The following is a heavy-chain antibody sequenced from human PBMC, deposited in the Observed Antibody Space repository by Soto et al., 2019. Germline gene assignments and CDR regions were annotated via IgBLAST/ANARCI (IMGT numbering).Heavy chain of an antibody. CDR1: GFTFSNAW. CDR2: IKRKTDGGTT. J-gene: IGHJ3*02. Sequence: GSLRLSCAASGFTFSNAWMSWVRQAPGKGLEWVGRIKRKTDGGTTDYAAPVKGRFTISRDDSKNTLYLQMNSLKTEDTAVYYCTTDRYYDSSGYPFDAFDIWGQGTMVTVSS. V-gene: IGHV3-15*01. CDR3: TTDRYYDSSGYPFDAFDI. D-gene: IGHD3-22*01.